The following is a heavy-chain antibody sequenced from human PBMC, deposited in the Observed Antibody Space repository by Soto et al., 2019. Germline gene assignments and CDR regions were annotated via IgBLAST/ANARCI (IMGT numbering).Heavy chain of an antibody. CDR1: GGSISSGGYY. CDR3: ARGAELVSSSSRPFDY. D-gene: IGHD6-6*01. Sequence: QVQLQESGPGLVKPSQTLSLTCTVSGGSISSGGYYWSWIRQHPGKGLEWIGYIYYSGSTYYNPSLKRRLTISVDESKKQSSLKLSSVTAADTAVYYCARGAELVSSSSRPFDYWGQGTLVTVSS. J-gene: IGHJ4*02. V-gene: IGHV4-31*03. CDR2: IYYSGST.